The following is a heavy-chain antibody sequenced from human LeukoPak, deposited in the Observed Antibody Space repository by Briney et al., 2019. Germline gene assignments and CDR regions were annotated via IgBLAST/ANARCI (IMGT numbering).Heavy chain of an antibody. CDR3: ARDRIGDFWSGYPYYYYMDV. D-gene: IGHD3-3*01. V-gene: IGHV1-69*13. Sequence: GASVKVSCKASGYTFTSYGISWVRQAPGQGLEWMGGIIPIFGTANYAQKFQGRVTISADESTSTAYMELSSLRSEDTAVYYCARDRIGDFWSGYPYYYYMDVWGKGTTVTVSS. CDR2: IIPIFGTA. J-gene: IGHJ6*03. CDR1: GYTFTSYG.